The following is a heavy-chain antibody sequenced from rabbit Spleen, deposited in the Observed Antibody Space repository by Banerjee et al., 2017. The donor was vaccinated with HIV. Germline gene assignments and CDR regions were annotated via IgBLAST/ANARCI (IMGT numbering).Heavy chain of an antibody. Sequence: QSLEESGGDLVKPGASLTLTCTASGIDFSSYWICWVRQAPGKGLEWIGCIFTGDGDTDYASWAKGRFTCSKTSSTTVTLQMTSLTAADTATYFCARDLVAVIGWNFNLWGQGTLVTVS. CDR3: ARDLVAVIGWNFNL. J-gene: IGHJ4*01. D-gene: IGHD1-1*01. CDR1: GIDFSSYW. V-gene: IGHV1S40*01. CDR2: IFTGDGDT.